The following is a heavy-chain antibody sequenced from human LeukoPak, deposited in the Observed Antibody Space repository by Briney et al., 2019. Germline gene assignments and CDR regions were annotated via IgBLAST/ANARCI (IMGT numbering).Heavy chain of an antibody. CDR1: GGTFSSYA. V-gene: IGHV1-69*05. CDR2: IIPIFGTA. Sequence: SVKVSCKASGGTFSSYAISWVRQAPGQGLEWMGRIIPIFGTANYAQKFQGRVTITTDESTSTAYMELSSLRSEDTAEYYCASGYSYGSFDYWGQGTLVTVSS. J-gene: IGHJ4*02. CDR3: ASGYSYGSFDY. D-gene: IGHD5-18*01.